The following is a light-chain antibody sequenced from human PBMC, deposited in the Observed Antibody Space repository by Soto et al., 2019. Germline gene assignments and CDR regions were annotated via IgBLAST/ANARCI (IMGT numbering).Light chain of an antibody. CDR3: QQSYTPPHT. V-gene: IGKV1-39*01. CDR1: QSISTF. J-gene: IGKJ2*01. CDR2: TAS. Sequence: IQMTQSPSSLSASVGDRVTITCRASQSISTFLHWYQQKAGSAPKLLIYTASTVQGGVPSRFSGRGSGRDFTLTISSLQPEDFATYYCQQSYTPPHTFGQGTALEIK.